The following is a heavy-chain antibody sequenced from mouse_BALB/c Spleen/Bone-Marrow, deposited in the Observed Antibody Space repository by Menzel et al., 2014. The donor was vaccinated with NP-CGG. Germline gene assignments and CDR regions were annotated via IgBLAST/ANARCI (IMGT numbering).Heavy chain of an antibody. CDR3: ARKALYYAMDY. Sequence: EVKLVESGPGLVKPSQSLSLTCTVTGYSITSDYAWNWIRQFPGNKLEWMGYISYSGSTSYNPSLESRISITRDTSKNQFFLQLNSVTTEDTATYYCARKALYYAMDYWGQGTSVTVSS. J-gene: IGHJ4*01. CDR2: ISYSGST. V-gene: IGHV3-2*02. CDR1: GYSITSDYA.